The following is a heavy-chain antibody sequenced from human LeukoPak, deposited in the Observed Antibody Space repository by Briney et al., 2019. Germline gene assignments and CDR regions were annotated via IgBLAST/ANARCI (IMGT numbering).Heavy chain of an antibody. V-gene: IGHV3-30*02. J-gene: IGHJ4*02. CDR2: ITYDGSSE. CDR1: GFNFGNFG. D-gene: IGHD2-2*01. CDR3: AKDRASTSWGYYFDY. Sequence: GGSLRLSCAASGFNFGNFGMHWVRQAPGKGLEWVAFITYDGSSEYYVDSVRGRLTISRDNSKDTLYLLMSSLRAEDTAVYYCAKDRASTSWGYYFDYWGQGTLVTVSS.